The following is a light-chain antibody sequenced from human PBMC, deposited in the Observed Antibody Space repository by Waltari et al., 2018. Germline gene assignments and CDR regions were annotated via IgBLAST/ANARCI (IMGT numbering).Light chain of an antibody. CDR3: QQSQGFPYT. V-gene: IGKV1-39*01. CDR2: GAS. Sequence: DIQMTQYPSSLSASVGGSVTMSCRASHNIDVFLNWYQQKPGKAPKLLIFGASSLQNGVPSRFSGSGSGTDFTLTITSLSSEDSATYYCQQSQGFPYTFGQGTKLEIK. CDR1: HNIDVF. J-gene: IGKJ2*01.